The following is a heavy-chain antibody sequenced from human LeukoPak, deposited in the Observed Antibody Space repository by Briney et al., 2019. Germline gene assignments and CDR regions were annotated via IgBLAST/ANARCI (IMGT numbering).Heavy chain of an antibody. V-gene: IGHV3-23*01. CDR3: ASRTSGYSGYS. CDR1: GLVFSNYA. J-gene: IGHJ4*02. Sequence: GGSLRLSCKGSGLVFSNYAMSWVRQAPGTGLEWISTISAASGSTFYADSVRGRFTTSRDNSQNTLYLQMNSLRVDDTATYYCASRTSGYSGYSWGQGTPVTVAS. D-gene: IGHD5-12*01. CDR2: ISAASGST.